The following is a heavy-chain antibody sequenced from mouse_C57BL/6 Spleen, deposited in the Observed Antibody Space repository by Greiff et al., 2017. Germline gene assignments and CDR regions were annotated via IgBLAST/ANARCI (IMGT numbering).Heavy chain of an antibody. D-gene: IGHD2-3*01. CDR1: GYTFTSYW. J-gene: IGHJ1*03. Sequence: VQLQQPGAELVRPGSSVKLSCKASGYTFTSYWMDWVKQRPGQGLEWIGNIYPSDSETHYNQKFKDKATLTVDKSSSTAYMQLSSLTSEDSAVYYCARRDDGYPYWYFDVWGTGTTVTVSS. CDR2: IYPSDSET. V-gene: IGHV1-61*01. CDR3: ARRDDGYPYWYFDV.